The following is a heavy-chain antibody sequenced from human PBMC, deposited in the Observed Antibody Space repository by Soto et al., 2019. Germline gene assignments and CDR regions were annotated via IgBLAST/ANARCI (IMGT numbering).Heavy chain of an antibody. CDR2: ISGSGGST. CDR1: GFTFSSYA. V-gene: IGHV3-23*01. CDR3: AKDTTVYYDSSGYYYLYYYGMDV. J-gene: IGHJ6*02. Sequence: GGSLRLSCAASGFTFSSYAMSWVRQAPGKGLEWVSAISGSGGSTYYADSVKGRFTISRDNSKNTLYLQMNSLRAEDTAVYYCAKDTTVYYDSSGYYYLYYYGMDVWGQGTTVTVSS. D-gene: IGHD3-22*01.